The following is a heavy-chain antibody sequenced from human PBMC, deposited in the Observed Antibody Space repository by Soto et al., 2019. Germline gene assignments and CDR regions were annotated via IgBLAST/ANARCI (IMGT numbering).Heavy chain of an antibody. D-gene: IGHD3-16*01. CDR1: GYTFSDFD. Sequence: ASVKVSCKASGYTFSDFDINWLRQASGQGPEWMGWMNAKSGDTFFAQRFQGKFNMTWDTSLSTAYMEVGSLTSDDTAMYYCARGNPFNYAGFDVWGQGTTVTVSS. CDR2: MNAKSGDT. CDR3: ARGNPFNYAGFDV. V-gene: IGHV1-8*01. J-gene: IGHJ6*02.